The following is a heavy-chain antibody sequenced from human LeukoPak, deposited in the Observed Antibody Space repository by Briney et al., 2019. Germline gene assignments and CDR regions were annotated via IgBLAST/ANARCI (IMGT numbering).Heavy chain of an antibody. CDR3: AKELVPFAVAVDGVAFDI. D-gene: IGHD6-19*01. J-gene: IGHJ3*02. CDR1: GFTFSSYC. V-gene: IGHV3-30*18. CDR2: ISYDGSNK. Sequence: GGSLRLSCAASGFTFSSYCMHWVRQAPGKGLEWVAVISYDGSNKYYADSVKGRFTISRDNSKNTLYLQMNSLRAEDTAVYYCAKELVPFAVAVDGVAFDIWGQGTMVTVSS.